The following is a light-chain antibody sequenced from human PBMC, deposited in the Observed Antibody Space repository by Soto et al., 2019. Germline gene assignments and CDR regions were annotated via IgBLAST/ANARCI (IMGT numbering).Light chain of an antibody. Sequence: DIVMTQSPDSLAVSLGERANINCTSSQDILYSSNNKNDLAWYQQKPGQPPKLLIYWASIRESGVPDRFSGSGSETDFNLTVISLQAEDVPVYYCHQYYNTHYTFGQGTKLEIK. J-gene: IGKJ2*01. V-gene: IGKV4-1*01. CDR1: QDILYSSNNKND. CDR2: WAS. CDR3: HQYYNTHYT.